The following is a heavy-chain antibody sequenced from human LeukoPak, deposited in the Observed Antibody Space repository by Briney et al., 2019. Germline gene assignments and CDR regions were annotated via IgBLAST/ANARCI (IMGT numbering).Heavy chain of an antibody. CDR3: ASEDNWYFDK. CDR1: GFTFSTYA. CDR2: ISYEGRNK. V-gene: IGHV3-30*04. Sequence: GGSLRLSCAASGFTFSTYAMHWVRQAPGKGLEWVAVISYEGRNKYYADSVKGRFTVSRDNSKNTLYLQMNSLRPEDTAVYYCASEDNWYFDKWGQGTPVTVSS. J-gene: IGHJ4*02. D-gene: IGHD1-20*01.